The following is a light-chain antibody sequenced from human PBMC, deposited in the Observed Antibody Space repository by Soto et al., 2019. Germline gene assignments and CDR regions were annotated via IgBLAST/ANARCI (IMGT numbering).Light chain of an antibody. Sequence: EIVLTQSPGTLSLSPCERATLSCRASQSVSNNYLAWYQQKPGQAPRLLIYGASNRATGIPDRFSGSGSGTDFTLTISSLQPEDFATYYCQQSYSTPPTFGQGTKVDIK. V-gene: IGKV3-20*01. CDR3: QQSYSTPPT. CDR2: GAS. CDR1: QSVSNNY. J-gene: IGKJ1*01.